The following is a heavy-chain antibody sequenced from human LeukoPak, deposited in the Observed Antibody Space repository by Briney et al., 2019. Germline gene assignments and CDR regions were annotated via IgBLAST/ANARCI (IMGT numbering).Heavy chain of an antibody. CDR2: IYSGGST. V-gene: IGHV3-53*01. J-gene: IGHJ5*02. Sequence: GGSLTLSCVASGXTVSSNHLSWVRQAPGKGLEWVSVIYSGGSTYYADSVKGRFTISRDNSKNTLYLQMNSLRDEDTAVYYCARTGYANNWFDPWGQGTLVTVSS. CDR3: ARTGYANNWFDP. CDR1: GXTVSSNH. D-gene: IGHD3-9*01.